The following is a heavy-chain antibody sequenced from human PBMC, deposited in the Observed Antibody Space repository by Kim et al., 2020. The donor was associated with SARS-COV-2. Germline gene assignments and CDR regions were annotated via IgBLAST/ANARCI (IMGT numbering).Heavy chain of an antibody. J-gene: IGHJ5*02. CDR3: VKDPSAYYYDSGTRDP. Sequence: GGSLRLSCSASGFTFSSYAMHWVRQAPGKGLEYVSAISSNGGSTYYADSVKGRFTISRDNSKNTLYLQMSSLRAEDTAVYYCVKDPSAYYYDSGTRDPWGQGTLVTVSS. CDR1: GFTFSSYA. CDR2: ISSNGGST. V-gene: IGHV3-64D*09. D-gene: IGHD3-10*01.